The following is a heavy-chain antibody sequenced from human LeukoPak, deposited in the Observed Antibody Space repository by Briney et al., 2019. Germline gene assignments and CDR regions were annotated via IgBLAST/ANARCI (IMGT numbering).Heavy chain of an antibody. V-gene: IGHV4-39*01. J-gene: IGHJ6*02. D-gene: IGHD4-11*01. CDR1: GGSISSSSYY. CDR3: ARQSGFYSNSSYYYYGMDV. CDR2: IYYSGST. Sequence: PSETLSLTCTASGGSISSSSYYWGWIRQPPGKGLEWIGSIYYSGSTYYNPSLKSRVTISVDTSKNQFSLKLSSVTAADTAVYYCARQSGFYSNSSYYYYGMDVWGQGTTVTVFS.